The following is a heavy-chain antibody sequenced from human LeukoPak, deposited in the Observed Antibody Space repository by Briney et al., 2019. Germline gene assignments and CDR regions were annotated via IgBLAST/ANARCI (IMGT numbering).Heavy chain of an antibody. CDR3: AREYYDSSGYSYFDY. D-gene: IGHD3-22*01. Sequence: GGSLRLSCAASGFTFSSYWMHWVRQAPGKGLVWVSRINSDGSSTSYADSVKGRFTISRDNAKNSLYLQMNSLRAEDTAVYYCAREYYDSSGYSYFDYWGQGTLVTVSS. CDR1: GFTFSSYW. J-gene: IGHJ4*02. V-gene: IGHV3-74*01. CDR2: INSDGSST.